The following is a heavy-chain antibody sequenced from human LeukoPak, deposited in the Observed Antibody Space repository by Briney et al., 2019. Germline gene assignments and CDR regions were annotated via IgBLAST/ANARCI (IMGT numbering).Heavy chain of an antibody. J-gene: IGHJ4*02. V-gene: IGHV4-39*01. CDR1: GGSISSSSYY. CDR3: ALASPGYFDY. CDR2: IYYSGST. Sequence: PWETLSLTCTVSGGSISSSSYYWGWIRQPPGKGLEWIGSIYYSGSTYYNPSLKSRVTISVDTSKTQFSLKLSSVTAADTAVYYCALASPGYFDYWGQGTLVTVSS.